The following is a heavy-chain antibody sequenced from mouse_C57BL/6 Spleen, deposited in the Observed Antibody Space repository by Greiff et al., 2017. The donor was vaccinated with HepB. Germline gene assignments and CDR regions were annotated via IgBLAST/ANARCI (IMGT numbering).Heavy chain of an antibody. CDR1: GFTFSSYG. D-gene: IGHD1-1*01. CDR2: ISSGGSYT. V-gene: IGHV5-6*01. CDR3: ARQDYGSCWFAY. J-gene: IGHJ3*01. Sequence: EVQLQESGGDLVKPGGSLKLSCAASGFTFSSYGMSWVRQTPDKRLEWVATISSGGSYTYYPDSVKGRFTISRDNAKNTLYLQMSSLKSEDTALYDCARQDYGSCWFAYWGQGTLVTVSA.